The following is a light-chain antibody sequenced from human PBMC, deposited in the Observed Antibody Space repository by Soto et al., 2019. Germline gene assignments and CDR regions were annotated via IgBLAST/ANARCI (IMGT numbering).Light chain of an antibody. J-gene: IGKJ1*01. Sequence: EIVLTQSPGTLSLSPGERDTLYCGASQTVTSNYLAWYQQKPGQAPRLLSFWASIRVSGIPDRFIGSGSGTDFTLTSSRLEPEDFAVYYCQHYVTSLTTFGQGTKVDTK. V-gene: IGKV3-20*01. CDR3: QHYVTSLTT. CDR2: WAS. CDR1: QTVTSNY.